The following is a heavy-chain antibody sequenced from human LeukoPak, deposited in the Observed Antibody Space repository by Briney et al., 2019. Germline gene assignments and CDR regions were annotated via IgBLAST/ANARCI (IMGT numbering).Heavy chain of an antibody. CDR1: GGSISSSSYY. CDR3: ARLGSSGWGDY. Sequence: SETLSLTCTVSGGSISSSSYYWGWIRQPPGKGLEWIGSIYYSGSTYYNPSLKSRVTISVGTSKNQFSLKLSSVTAADTAVYYCARLGSSGWGDYWGQGTLVTVSS. D-gene: IGHD6-19*01. J-gene: IGHJ4*02. CDR2: IYYSGST. V-gene: IGHV4-39*01.